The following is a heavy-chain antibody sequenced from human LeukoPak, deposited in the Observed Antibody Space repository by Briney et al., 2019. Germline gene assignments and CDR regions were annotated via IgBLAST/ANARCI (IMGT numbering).Heavy chain of an antibody. J-gene: IGHJ4*02. CDR2: IYYSGNT. V-gene: IGHV4-59*01. Sequence: SETLSLTCTVSGGSISSYYWSWIRQPPGKGLEWIGYIYYSGNTNYNPSLKSRVTISVDTSKNQFSLKLNSVTPADTAVYYCARSGVPQRWGQGTLVTVSS. D-gene: IGHD7-27*01. CDR3: ARSGVPQR. CDR1: GGSISSYY.